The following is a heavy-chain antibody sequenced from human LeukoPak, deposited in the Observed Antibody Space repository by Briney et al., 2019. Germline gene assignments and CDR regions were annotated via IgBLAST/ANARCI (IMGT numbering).Heavy chain of an antibody. V-gene: IGHV4-39*07. CDR1: GGSISSSSYY. D-gene: IGHD3-10*01. CDR3: ARDPFGSNAFDI. J-gene: IGHJ3*02. CDR2: IYYSGST. Sequence: SETLSLTCTVSGGSISSSSYYWGWIRQPPGKVLEWIGSIYYSGSTYYNPSLKSRVTISVDTSNNQFSLRLSSVTAADTAVYYCARDPFGSNAFDIWGQGTVVAVSS.